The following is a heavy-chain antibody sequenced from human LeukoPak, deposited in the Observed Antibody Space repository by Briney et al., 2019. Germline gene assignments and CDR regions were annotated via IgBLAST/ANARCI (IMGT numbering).Heavy chain of an antibody. CDR2: ISSSSSTI. V-gene: IGHV3-48*04. CDR3: ARVWSSGYTKDY. J-gene: IGHJ4*02. CDR1: GFTFSSYS. Sequence: GGFLRLSCAASGFTFSSYSIAWVRQAPGKGLEWLSYISSSSSTIYYADSVKGRFTISRDNAKNSVYLQMNSLRAEDTAVYYCARVWSSGYTKDYWGQGTLVTVSS. D-gene: IGHD3-22*01.